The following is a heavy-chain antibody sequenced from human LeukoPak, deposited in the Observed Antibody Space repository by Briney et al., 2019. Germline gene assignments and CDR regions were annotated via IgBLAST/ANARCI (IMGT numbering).Heavy chain of an antibody. V-gene: IGHV3-48*02. CDR1: GFTFSSYA. J-gene: IGHJ3*02. Sequence: GGSLRLSCAASGFTFSSYAMNWVRQAPGKGLEWVSYIGSSGSTVYYADSVKGRFTISRDNAKNSLYMQMESLRDEDTAIYYCARDTLEYSNSPDALDIWGQGTMVTVSS. CDR3: ARDTLEYSNSPDALDI. D-gene: IGHD4-23*01. CDR2: IGSSGSTV.